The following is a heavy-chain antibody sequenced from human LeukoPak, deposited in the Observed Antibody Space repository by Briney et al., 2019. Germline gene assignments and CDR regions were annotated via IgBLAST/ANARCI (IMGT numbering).Heavy chain of an antibody. J-gene: IGHJ4*02. Sequence: PSETLSLTCAVYGGSFSGYYWSWIRQPPGKGLEWIGEINHSGSTNYNPSLKSRVTISVDTSKNQFSLKLSSVTAADTAVYYCARGRSSGWYYFDYWGQGTLVTVSS. CDR1: GGSFSGYY. CDR2: INHSGST. D-gene: IGHD6-19*01. V-gene: IGHV4-34*01. CDR3: ARGRSSGWYYFDY.